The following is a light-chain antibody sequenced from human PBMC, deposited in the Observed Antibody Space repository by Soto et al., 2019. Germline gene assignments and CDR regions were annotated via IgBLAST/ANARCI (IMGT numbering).Light chain of an antibody. V-gene: IGKV1-5*01. Sequence: DIQMTQSPSTRSASVGDRVTITCRASQSISSWLAWYQQKPGKAPKLLIYDASSLESGVPLRFSGSGSATEFTLTISILQPDDSATYYSQQYNSYPWTCGQATKVQIK. J-gene: IGKJ1*01. CDR1: QSISSW. CDR3: QQYNSYPWT. CDR2: DAS.